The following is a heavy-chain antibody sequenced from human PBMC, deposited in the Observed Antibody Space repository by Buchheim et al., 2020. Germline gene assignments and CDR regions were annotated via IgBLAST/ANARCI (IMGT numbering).Heavy chain of an antibody. CDR3: ARDPLNSEEDY. CDR2: TNRDGTYT. J-gene: IGHJ4*01. V-gene: IGHV3-74*01. D-gene: IGHD4-23*01. Sequence: EVQVVESGGGLVQSGGSLRLSCVASGFTLSQYWMHWVRQAPGKGLVWVSRTNRDGTYTIYADSVKGRFTISRDNAQSTLYLQMNSLRVEDTAVYYCARDPLNSEEDYWGQGTL. CDR1: GFTLSQYW.